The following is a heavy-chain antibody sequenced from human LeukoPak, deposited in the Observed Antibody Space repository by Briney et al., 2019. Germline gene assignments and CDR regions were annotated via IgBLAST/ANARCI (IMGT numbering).Heavy chain of an antibody. J-gene: IGHJ6*03. D-gene: IGHD4-23*01. CDR2: IIPIFGTA. V-gene: IGHV1-69*05. CDR3: ARGSYYGGNSVSYYYYYMDV. CDR1: GGTFSSYA. Sequence: GASVKVSCKASGGTFSSYAIIWVRQAPGQGLEWMGGIIPIFGTANYAQKFQGRVTITTDESTSTAYMELSSLRSEDTAVYYCARGSYYGGNSVSYYYYYMDVWGKGTTVTVSS.